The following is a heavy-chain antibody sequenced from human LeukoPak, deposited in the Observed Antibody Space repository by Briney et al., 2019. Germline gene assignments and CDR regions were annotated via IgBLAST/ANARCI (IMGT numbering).Heavy chain of an antibody. V-gene: IGHV3-23*01. CDR2: ISGSGGST. J-gene: IGHJ5*02. Sequence: GGSLRLSCAASGFTFGSYSMTWVRQAPGKGLEGVSSISGSGGSTYYADSVKGRFTISRDNSKKTLYLQMNSLRAEDTALYYCAKEQRGYSGYMVGSCFDPWGQGTLVTVSS. CDR3: AKEQRGYSGYMVGSCFDP. CDR1: GFTFGSYS. D-gene: IGHD5-12*01.